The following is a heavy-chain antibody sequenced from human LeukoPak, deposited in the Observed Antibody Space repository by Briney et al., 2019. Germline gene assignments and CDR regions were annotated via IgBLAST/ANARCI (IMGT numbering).Heavy chain of an antibody. J-gene: IGHJ4*02. CDR1: GFTFSSYA. D-gene: IGHD3-10*01. CDR2: ISYDGSNK. V-gene: IGHV3-30*01. Sequence: GGSLRLSCAASGFTFSSYAMHWVRQAPGKGLEWVAVISYDGSNKYYADSVKGRFTISRDNSKNTLYLQMYSLRAEDTAVYYCARGPTSYYYGSGSYHYWGQGTLVTVSS. CDR3: ARGPTSYYYGSGSYHY.